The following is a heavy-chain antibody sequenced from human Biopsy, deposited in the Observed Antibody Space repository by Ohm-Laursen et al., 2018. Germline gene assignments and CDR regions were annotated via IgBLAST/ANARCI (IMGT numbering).Heavy chain of an antibody. CDR2: VDWDDYK. J-gene: IGHJ6*02. V-gene: IGHV2-70*11. D-gene: IGHD6-13*01. Sequence: TQTLTLTCSFSGFSLSARGMCVSWIRQAPGKALEWLARVDWDDYKDYSASLQTKLSISKDTSNDQVVLAVNNVDPADTATYYCARTPILIVSAGLVYRHRRHLQGTDVWGQGTTVTVSS. CDR1: GFSLSARGMC. CDR3: ARTPILIVSAGLVYRHRRHLQGTDV.